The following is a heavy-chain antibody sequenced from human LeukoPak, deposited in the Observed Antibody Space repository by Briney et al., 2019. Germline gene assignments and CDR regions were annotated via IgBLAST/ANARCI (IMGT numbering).Heavy chain of an antibody. Sequence: NPSETLTLTCSVAGDSISSSTYYWGWIRQPPGKGLEWIGSIYSTGSAYQNASLKSRVNISVDTYQHQFSLKLRSVTAGDSSVYYCASLSPPRVESTLLDYWGQGTLVTVSS. V-gene: IGHV4-39*01. CDR3: ASLSPPRVESTLLDY. J-gene: IGHJ4*02. CDR1: GDSISSSTYY. CDR2: IYSTGSA. D-gene: IGHD2/OR15-2a*01.